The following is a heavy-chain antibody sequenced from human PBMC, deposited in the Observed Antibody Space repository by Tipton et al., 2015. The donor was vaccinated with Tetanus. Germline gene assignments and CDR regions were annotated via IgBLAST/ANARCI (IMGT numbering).Heavy chain of an antibody. V-gene: IGHV4-34*01. Sequence: GLVKPSETLSLTCTVSGGSISSYYWSWIRQPPGKGLEWIGEINLSGSTNYNPSLKSRVTISVDTSKNQFSLKLSSVTAADTAVYYCARNTVASTVTFVYWGQGTLVTVSS. J-gene: IGHJ4*02. CDR3: ARNTVASTVTFVY. CDR1: GGSISSYY. CDR2: INLSGST. D-gene: IGHD6-19*01.